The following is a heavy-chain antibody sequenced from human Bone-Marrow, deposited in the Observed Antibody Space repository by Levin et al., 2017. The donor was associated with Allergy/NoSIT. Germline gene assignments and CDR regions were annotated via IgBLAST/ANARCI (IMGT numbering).Heavy chain of an antibody. CDR1: GFTFRSYS. Sequence: GESLKISCAASGFTFRSYSMNWVRQAPGKGLEWVSTISSSSRYIYYAESAKGRFTISRDNAKNSVYLQMSSLRAEDTAVYYCSRDLSFGNPQGFDCWGQGTLVTVSS. D-gene: IGHD1-14*01. V-gene: IGHV3-21*01. CDR3: SRDLSFGNPQGFDC. J-gene: IGHJ4*02. CDR2: ISSSSRYI.